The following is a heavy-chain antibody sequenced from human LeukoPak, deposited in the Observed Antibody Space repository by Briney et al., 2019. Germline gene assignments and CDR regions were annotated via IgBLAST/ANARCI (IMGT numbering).Heavy chain of an antibody. CDR3: ARIEVVPAARDAFDT. D-gene: IGHD2-2*01. CDR2: INPSGGST. Sequence: GASVKVSCKASGYTFTSYYMHWVRQAPGQGLEWMGIINPSGGSTSYAQKFQGRVTMTRDMSTSTVYMELSSLRSEDTAVYYCARIEVVPAARDAFDTWGQGTMVTVSS. J-gene: IGHJ3*02. V-gene: IGHV1-46*01. CDR1: GYTFTSYY.